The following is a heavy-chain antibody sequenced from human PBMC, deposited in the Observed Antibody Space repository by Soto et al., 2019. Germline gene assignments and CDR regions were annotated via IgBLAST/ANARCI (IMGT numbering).Heavy chain of an antibody. Sequence: WLSXRLSCLAAVFTFMIYTMNWFRHAPGKGLEWVAVISDDGNTRFYADSVKGRFTISRDSHKNKLYLQMERLRPEDTAVFYCERENCYYGISGRSNLGAIYIWGQGTMVKVSS. CDR1: VFTFMIYT. CDR3: ERENCYYGISGRSNLGAIYI. CDR2: ISDDGNTR. V-gene: IGHV3-30-3*01. D-gene: IGHD3-10*01. J-gene: IGHJ3*02.